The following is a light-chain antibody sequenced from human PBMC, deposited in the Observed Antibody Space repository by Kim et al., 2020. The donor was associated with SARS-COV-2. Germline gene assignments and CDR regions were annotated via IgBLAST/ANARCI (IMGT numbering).Light chain of an antibody. CDR3: QQYDVWPRP. V-gene: IGKV3-15*01. CDR2: GAA. J-gene: IGKJ1*01. Sequence: VSPGDTATLSCRASQSVGRHLAWYQKKPGQAPRLLIHGAATRATGIPDRFGGSGSGTEFTLTISSLQSEDVAVYYCQQYDVWPRPFGQGTKVDIK. CDR1: QSVGRH.